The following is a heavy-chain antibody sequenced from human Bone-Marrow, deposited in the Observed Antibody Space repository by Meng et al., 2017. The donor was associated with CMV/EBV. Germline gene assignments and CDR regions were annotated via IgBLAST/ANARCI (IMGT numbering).Heavy chain of an antibody. D-gene: IGHD2-2*02. Sequence: GESLKISCAASGFTFSSYEMNWVRQAPGKGLEWVSYISSSGSTIYYADSVKGRFTISRDNAKNSLYLQMNSLRAEDTAVYYCARVGCSSTSCYTGAFDIWGQGTIVTVSS. CDR1: GFTFSSYE. V-gene: IGHV3-48*03. CDR2: ISSSGSTI. J-gene: IGHJ3*02. CDR3: ARVGCSSTSCYTGAFDI.